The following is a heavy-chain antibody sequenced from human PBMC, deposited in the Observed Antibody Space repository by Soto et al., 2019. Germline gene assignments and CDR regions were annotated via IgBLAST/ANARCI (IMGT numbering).Heavy chain of an antibody. D-gene: IGHD2-21*02. CDR2: INAGNGNT. Sequence: ASVKVSCKASGYTFTGYAMHWVRQAPGQRHEWMGWINAGNGNTKYSQKFQGRVTITRDTSASTAYMELSSLRSEDTAVYYCARSIVVVTALDYWGQGTLVTVSS. V-gene: IGHV1-3*01. J-gene: IGHJ4*02. CDR1: GYTFTGYA. CDR3: ARSIVVVTALDY.